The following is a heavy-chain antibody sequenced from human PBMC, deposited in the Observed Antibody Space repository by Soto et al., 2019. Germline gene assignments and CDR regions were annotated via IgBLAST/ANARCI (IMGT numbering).Heavy chain of an antibody. Sequence: QVHLVQSGAEEKKPGASVKVSCKASGYTFTSYAIHWVRQAPGQRLEWMGWIIADNGNTKYSQKFQGRVTITRDVSANTASLELISLRSEDTAVYYCARGSGSFFPHFNYWSQGTLVTVSS. CDR2: IIADNGNT. CDR3: ARGSGSFFPHFNY. J-gene: IGHJ4*02. CDR1: GYTFTSYA. D-gene: IGHD1-26*01. V-gene: IGHV1-3*05.